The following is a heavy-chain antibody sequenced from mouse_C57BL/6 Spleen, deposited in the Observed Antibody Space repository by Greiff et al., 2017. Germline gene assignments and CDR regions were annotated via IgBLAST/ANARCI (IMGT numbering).Heavy chain of an antibody. D-gene: IGHD2-3*01. CDR2: INPNNGGT. J-gene: IGHJ3*01. Sequence: EVQLQQSGPELVKPGASVKISCKASGYTFTDYYMNWVKQSHGKSLEWIGDINPNNGGTSYNQKFKGKATLTVDKSSSTAYMELRSLTSEDSAVYYCARFGWLLRGAWFAYWGQGTLVTVSA. CDR1: GYTFTDYY. CDR3: ARFGWLLRGAWFAY. V-gene: IGHV1-26*01.